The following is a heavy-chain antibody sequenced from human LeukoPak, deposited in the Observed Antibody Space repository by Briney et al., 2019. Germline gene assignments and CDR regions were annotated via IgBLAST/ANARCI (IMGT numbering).Heavy chain of an antibody. CDR3: ARGGLVVAATPGDFQH. Sequence: GGSLRLSCAASGFTFSSYGMHWVRQAPGKGLEWVAFIRYDGSNKYYADSVKGRFTISRDNSKNTLYLQMNSLRAEDTAVYYCARGGLVVAATPGDFQHWGQGTLVTVSS. CDR2: IRYDGSNK. D-gene: IGHD2-15*01. V-gene: IGHV3-30*02. J-gene: IGHJ1*01. CDR1: GFTFSSYG.